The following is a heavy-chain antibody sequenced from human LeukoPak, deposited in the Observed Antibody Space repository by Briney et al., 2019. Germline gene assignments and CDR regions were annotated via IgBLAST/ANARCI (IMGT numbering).Heavy chain of an antibody. V-gene: IGHV1-24*01. CDR2: FDPEDGET. CDR3: ARNEDMGYGSGSWIWFDP. Sequence: GASVKVSCKVSGYTLTELSMHWVRQAPGKGLEWMGGFDPEDGETIYAQKLQGRVTMTTDTSTSTAYMELRSLRSDDTAVYYCARNEDMGYGSGSWIWFDPWGQGTLVTVSS. CDR1: GYTLTELS. D-gene: IGHD3-10*01. J-gene: IGHJ5*02.